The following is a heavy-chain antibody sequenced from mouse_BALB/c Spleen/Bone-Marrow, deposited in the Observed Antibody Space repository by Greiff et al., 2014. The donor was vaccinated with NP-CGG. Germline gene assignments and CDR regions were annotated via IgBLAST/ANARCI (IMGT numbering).Heavy chain of an antibody. CDR2: INPSSGSA. V-gene: IGHV1-4*01. Sequence: QVQLQQSGAEVARPGASVKMSCKASGYTFTYYTMQWVKQRTGQGLEWIGYINPSSGSANYNQNFKDKATLTADKSSSTAYMQLTSLTSEDSAVYYCARGGTRYYFDNWGQGTTLTVSS. CDR1: GYTFTYYT. CDR3: ARGGTRYYFDN. J-gene: IGHJ2*01. D-gene: IGHD3-3*01.